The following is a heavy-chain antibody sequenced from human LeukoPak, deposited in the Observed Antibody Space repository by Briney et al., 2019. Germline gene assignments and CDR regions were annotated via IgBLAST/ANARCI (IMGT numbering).Heavy chain of an antibody. D-gene: IGHD6-13*01. J-gene: IGHJ4*02. CDR3: ARIAAAGNYFDY. CDR1: GGSISTYY. Sequence: PSETLSLTCTVSGGSISTYYWSWIRQPPGKGLEWIGEINHSGSTNYNPSLKSRVTISVDTSKNQFSLKLSSVTAADTAVYYCARIAAAGNYFDYWGQGTLVTVSS. V-gene: IGHV4-34*01. CDR2: INHSGST.